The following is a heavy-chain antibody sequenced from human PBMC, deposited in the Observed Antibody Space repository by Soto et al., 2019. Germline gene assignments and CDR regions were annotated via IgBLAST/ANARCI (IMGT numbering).Heavy chain of an antibody. J-gene: IGHJ4*02. Sequence: GGSLRLSCAASGFTFISYAIILFRHSPGKGLEWVSAISGSGGSTYYADSVKGRFTISRDNSKNTLYLQMNSLRAEDTAVYYCAKAWAGTNFRFDYWGQGTLVTVSS. V-gene: IGHV3-23*01. CDR1: GFTFISYA. D-gene: IGHD1-1*01. CDR2: ISGSGGST. CDR3: AKAWAGTNFRFDY.